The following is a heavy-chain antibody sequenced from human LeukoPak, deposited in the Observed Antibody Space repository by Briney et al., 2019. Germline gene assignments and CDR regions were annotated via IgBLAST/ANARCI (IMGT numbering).Heavy chain of an antibody. CDR2: IYYSGST. CDR1: GGSISSYY. D-gene: IGHD6-19*01. CDR3: ARHGIAVAGFDY. J-gene: IGHJ4*02. Sequence: SETLSLTCTVSGGSISSYYWSWIRQPPGKGLEWIGYIYYSGSTNYNPSLKSRVTISVDTSKNQFSLKLSSVTAADTAVYYCARHGIAVAGFDYWGQGTLVTVSS. V-gene: IGHV4-59*08.